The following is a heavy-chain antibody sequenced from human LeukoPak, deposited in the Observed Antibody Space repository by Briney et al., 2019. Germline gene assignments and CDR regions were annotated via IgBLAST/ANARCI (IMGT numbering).Heavy chain of an antibody. CDR3: AGGYSGYDPFDY. J-gene: IGHJ4*02. D-gene: IGHD5-12*01. V-gene: IGHV4-4*07. Sequence: SETLSLTCTVSGGSISSYYWSWIRQPPGKGLEWIGRIYTSGSTNYNPSLKSRVTMSVDTSKNQFSLKLSSVTAADTAVYYCAGGYSGYDPFDYWGQGTLVTVSS. CDR1: GGSISSYY. CDR2: IYTSGST.